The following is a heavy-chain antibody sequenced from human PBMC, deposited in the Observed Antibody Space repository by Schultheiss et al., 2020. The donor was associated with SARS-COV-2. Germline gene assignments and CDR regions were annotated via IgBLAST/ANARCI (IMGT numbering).Heavy chain of an antibody. D-gene: IGHD2-15*01. J-gene: IGHJ4*02. Sequence: ASVKVSCKASGYTFTSYYMHWVRQAPGQGLEWMGIINPSGGSTSYAQKFQGRVTMTRDTSISTAYMELSRLRSDDTAVYYCARVGACSGGSCPGWGQGTLVTVSS. CDR1: GYTFTSYY. CDR3: ARVGACSGGSCPG. CDR2: INPSGGST. V-gene: IGHV1-46*01.